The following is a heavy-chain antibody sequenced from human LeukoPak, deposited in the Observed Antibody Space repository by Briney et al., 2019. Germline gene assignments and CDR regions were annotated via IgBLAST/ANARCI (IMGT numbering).Heavy chain of an antibody. D-gene: IGHD6-19*01. V-gene: IGHV3-73*01. Sequence: GGSLGLSCAASGFTFSGSAMHWVRQASGKGLEWVGRIRSKANSYATAYAASVKGRFTISRDDSKNTAYLQMNSLKTEDTAVYYCTRHPAVADNNWFDPWGQGTLVTVSS. J-gene: IGHJ5*02. CDR2: IRSKANSYAT. CDR1: GFTFSGSA. CDR3: TRHPAVADNNWFDP.